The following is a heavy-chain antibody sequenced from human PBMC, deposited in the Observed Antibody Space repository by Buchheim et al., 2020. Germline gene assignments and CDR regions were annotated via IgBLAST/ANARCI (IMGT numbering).Heavy chain of an antibody. J-gene: IGHJ4*02. D-gene: IGHD3-3*01. CDR1: EFTFSVYA. Sequence: EVQVLGSGGGFVQPGGSLRLSCTTSEFTFSVYAMTWVRQAPGKGLDWVSSVTDSGESTYYADSVKGRFTISRENSKSTLFLQMNSLRAEDTAVYYCAKDRTIFGVVIMGYFDYWGQGTL. V-gene: IGHV3-23*01. CDR3: AKDRTIFGVVIMGYFDY. CDR2: VTDSGEST.